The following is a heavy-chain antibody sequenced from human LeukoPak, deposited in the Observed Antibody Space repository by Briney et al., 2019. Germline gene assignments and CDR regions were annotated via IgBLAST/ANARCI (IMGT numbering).Heavy chain of an antibody. J-gene: IGHJ6*03. CDR2: INHSGST. Sequence: LETLSLTCAVYGGSFSGYYWSWIRQPPGKGLEWIGEINHSGSTNYNPSLKSRVTISVDTSKNQFSLKLSSVTAADTAVYYCARVVGGYSSSWYNFYDYYYMDVWGKGTTVTVSS. CDR1: GGSFSGYY. CDR3: ARVVGGYSSSWYNFYDYYYMDV. V-gene: IGHV4-34*01. D-gene: IGHD6-13*01.